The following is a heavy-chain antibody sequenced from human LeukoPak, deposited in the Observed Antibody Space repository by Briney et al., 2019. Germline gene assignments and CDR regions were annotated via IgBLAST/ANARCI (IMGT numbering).Heavy chain of an antibody. V-gene: IGHV3-43*02. J-gene: IGHJ5*02. Sequence: GGSLRLSCAASGFTFDDYAMHWLRQAAGKGLEGVSLISGDGGIADLPDYVKRRFASSRENSKNSLYLQMNSLTTEDTALYYCAKDPLYDSSGYSRWWFDPWGQGTLVTVSS. CDR2: ISGDGGIA. CDR3: AKDPLYDSSGYSRWWFDP. D-gene: IGHD3-22*01. CDR1: GFTFDDYA.